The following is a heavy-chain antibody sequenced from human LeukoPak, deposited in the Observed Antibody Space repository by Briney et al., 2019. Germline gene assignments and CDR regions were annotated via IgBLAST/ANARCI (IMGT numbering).Heavy chain of an antibody. V-gene: IGHV4-59*01. D-gene: IGHD3-3*01. CDR1: GGSISSYY. CDR3: ARDLSPIDDFWSGYRYRGFDP. CDR2: IYYSGST. J-gene: IGHJ5*02. Sequence: PSETLSLTCTVSGGSISSYYWSWIRQPPGKGLEWIGYIYYSGSTNYNPSLKSRVTISVDTSKNQFSLKLSSVTAADTAVYYCARDLSPIDDFWSGYRYRGFDPWGRGTLVTVSS.